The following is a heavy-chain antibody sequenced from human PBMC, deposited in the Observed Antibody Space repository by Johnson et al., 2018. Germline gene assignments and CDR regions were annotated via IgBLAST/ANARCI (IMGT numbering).Heavy chain of an antibody. D-gene: IGHD4-11*01. Sequence: QVQLQESGPGLVKPSETLSLTCSVSGGSIRSYYWSWIRQPPGKGLEWIGYIYYSGSTNYNPSLKSRVTLSVDTSKKQFSLKLSSVTAADTAVYYCARGSPVVYSRYYYYGMDVWGQGTTVTVSS. J-gene: IGHJ6*02. CDR3: ARGSPVVYSRYYYYGMDV. CDR1: GGSIRSYY. CDR2: IYYSGST. V-gene: IGHV4-59*01.